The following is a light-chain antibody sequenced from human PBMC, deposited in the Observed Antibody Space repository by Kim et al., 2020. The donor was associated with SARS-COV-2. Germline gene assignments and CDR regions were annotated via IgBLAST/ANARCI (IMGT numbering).Light chain of an antibody. J-gene: IGLJ2*01. CDR1: KLGDKY. Sequence: LSPGQTASSSWSGDKLGDKYACWYRQKAGQSPVLVIYKDNKRPSGIPERFSGSNSGNTATLTIRGTQAMDEADYYCQTWASGIVLFGGGTQLTVL. CDR3: QTWASGIVL. CDR2: KDN. V-gene: IGLV3-1*01.